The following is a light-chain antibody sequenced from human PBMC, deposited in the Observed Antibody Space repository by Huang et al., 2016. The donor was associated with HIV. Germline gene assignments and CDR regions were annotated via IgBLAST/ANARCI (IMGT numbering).Light chain of an antibody. CDR1: QSVGGK. CDR2: GAA. V-gene: IGKV3-15*01. J-gene: IGKJ4*01. CDR3: QQYDTWPPLT. Sequence: ILLTQFPATPSVSPGQRVTLSCRASQSVGGKLAWYQQRPGQAPRLLIYGAATRVPTVPDQFGGSGSGTEFTLTISSLQSEDFAVYYCQQYDTWPPLTFGGGTKV.